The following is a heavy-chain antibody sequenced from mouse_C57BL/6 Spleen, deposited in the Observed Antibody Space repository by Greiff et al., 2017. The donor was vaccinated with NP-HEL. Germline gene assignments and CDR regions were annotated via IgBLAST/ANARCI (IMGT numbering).Heavy chain of an antibody. CDR1: GYTFTSYW. CDR3: ARGGYGNYDFDY. D-gene: IGHD2-1*01. CDR2: IYPSDSET. J-gene: IGHJ2*01. V-gene: IGHV1-61*01. Sequence: QVQLQQPGAELVRPGSSVKLSCKASGYTFTSYWMDWVKQRPGQGLEWIGNIYPSDSETHYNQKFKGKATLTVDKSSSTAYMQRSSLTSEDSAVYYCARGGYGNYDFDYWGQGTTLTVSS.